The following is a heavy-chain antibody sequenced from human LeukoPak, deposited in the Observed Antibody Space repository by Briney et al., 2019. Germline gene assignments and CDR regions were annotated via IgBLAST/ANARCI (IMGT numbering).Heavy chain of an antibody. CDR2: IYYSGST. CDR1: GGSISSYY. J-gene: IGHJ4*02. D-gene: IGHD2-15*01. Sequence: SETLSLTCAVSGGSISSYYWSWIRQHPGKGLEWIGYIYYSGSTYYNPSLKSRVTMSVDTSKSQFSLKLTSVTAADTAMYFCARGVVSLKPYYFDSWGQGILVTVSS. V-gene: IGHV4-31*11. CDR3: ARGVVSLKPYYFDS.